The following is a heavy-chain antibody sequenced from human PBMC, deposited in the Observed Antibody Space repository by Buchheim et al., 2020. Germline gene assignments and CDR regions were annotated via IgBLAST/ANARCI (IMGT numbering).Heavy chain of an antibody. CDR2: IRASGAVT. CDR3: AKMYGSGAYYNFPDY. V-gene: IGHV3-23*01. J-gene: IGHJ4*02. CDR1: GFTFGTYA. Sequence: DVQLLESGGGFVQPGGSLRLSCAASGFTFGTYAMSWVRQAPGKGMEWVSTIRASGAVTHYADSVTGRFTISRDNSKNTLSLQMNSLRAEDTAVYHCAKMYGSGAYYNFPDYWGQGNL. D-gene: IGHD3-10*01.